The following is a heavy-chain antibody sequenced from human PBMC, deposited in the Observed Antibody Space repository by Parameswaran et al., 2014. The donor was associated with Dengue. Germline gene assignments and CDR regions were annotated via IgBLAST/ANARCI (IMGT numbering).Heavy chain of an antibody. CDR2: IYTSGST. Sequence: GKGLEWIGRIYTSGSTNYNPSLKSRVTISVDTSKNQFSLKLSSVTAADTAVYYCARVNLKLLLGGMDVWGQGTTVTVSS. CDR3: ARVNLKLLLGGMDV. J-gene: IGHJ6*02. D-gene: IGHD2-15*01. V-gene: IGHV4-61*02.